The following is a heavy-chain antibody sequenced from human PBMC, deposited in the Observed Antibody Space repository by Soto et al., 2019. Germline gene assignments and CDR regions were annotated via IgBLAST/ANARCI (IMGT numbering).Heavy chain of an antibody. J-gene: IGHJ4*02. Sequence: ASVKVSCKASGYSFTNYYVQWVRQAPGQGLEWMGVVHPDGGHTTYAQRFQDRVTMTRDTFTSTIYMELSSLRSEDTAVYYCARGDIDYWGQGTLVTVSS. V-gene: IGHV1-46*01. CDR1: GYSFTNYY. CDR2: VHPDGGHT. CDR3: ARGDIDY.